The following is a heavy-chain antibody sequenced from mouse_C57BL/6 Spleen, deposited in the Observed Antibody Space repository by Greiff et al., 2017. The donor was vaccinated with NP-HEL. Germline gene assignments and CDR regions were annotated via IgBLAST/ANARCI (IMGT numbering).Heavy chain of an antibody. CDR2: INPSNGGT. CDR1: GYTFTSYW. D-gene: IGHD2-4*01. Sequence: QVHVKQPGTELVKPGASVKLSCKASGYTFTSYWMHWVKQRPGQGLEWIGNINPSNGGTNYNEKFKSKATLTVDKSSSTAYMQLSSLTSEDSAVYYCARSTYYDYDGFAYWGQGTLVTVSA. V-gene: IGHV1-53*01. CDR3: ARSTYYDYDGFAY. J-gene: IGHJ3*01.